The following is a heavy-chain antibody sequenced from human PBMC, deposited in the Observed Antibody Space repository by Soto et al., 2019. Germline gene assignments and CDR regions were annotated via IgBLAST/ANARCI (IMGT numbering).Heavy chain of an antibody. Sequence: QITLKESGPTLVKPTQTLTLTCNFSGFSFSTTGVGVGWVRQPPGKALEWLALIYWDNDKRYRPSLRSRLAITKDTSKNQVVLTMTNMDPVDTATYYCVSGSFPNWFDPWGQGTLVTVSS. CDR2: IYWDNDK. CDR1: GFSFSTTGVG. CDR3: VSGSFPNWFDP. V-gene: IGHV2-5*02. D-gene: IGHD3-10*01. J-gene: IGHJ5*02.